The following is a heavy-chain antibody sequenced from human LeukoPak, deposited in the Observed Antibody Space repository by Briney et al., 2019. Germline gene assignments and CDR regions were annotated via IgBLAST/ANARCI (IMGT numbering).Heavy chain of an antibody. CDR1: GGTFSSYA. J-gene: IGHJ5*02. CDR3: ARHLQSLNDXXTPXDP. Sequence: SVKVSCKASGGTFSSYAISWVRQAPGQGLEWMGGIIPIFGTANYAQKFQGRVTITADESTSTGYMDLSSRRPEDKTVVYCARHLQSLNDXXTPXDPWGQGTLVTVSS. D-gene: IGHD2-2*01. V-gene: IGHV1-69*01. CDR2: IIPIFGTA.